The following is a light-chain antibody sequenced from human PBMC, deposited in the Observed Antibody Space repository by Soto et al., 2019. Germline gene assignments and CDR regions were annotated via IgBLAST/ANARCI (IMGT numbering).Light chain of an antibody. CDR1: SSNIGSNT. CDR3: AAWDDSLNVLV. CDR2: RNN. J-gene: IGLJ2*01. Sequence: QSVLTQPPSASGTPGQRVTISCSGSSSNIGSNTAIWYQQLPGTAPKLLIYRNNQRPSGVPDRFSGSKSGTSASLAISGLQSEDEADYYCAAWDDSLNVLVFGGGTKVTVL. V-gene: IGLV1-44*01.